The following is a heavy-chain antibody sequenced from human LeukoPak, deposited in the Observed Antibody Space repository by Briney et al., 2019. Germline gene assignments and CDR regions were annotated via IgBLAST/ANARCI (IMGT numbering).Heavy chain of an antibody. Sequence: AGESLKISCKGSGYSFTSYWVGWVRQMPGKGLEWMGSIYPGDSDTRHSPSFQDQVTISADKSISTAYLQWRSLKASDTAIYYCARLGPSLLSGDFYYYYMGVWGKGTTVTVSS. CDR3: ARLGPSLLSGDFYYYYMGV. D-gene: IGHD2-2*01. J-gene: IGHJ6*03. CDR1: GYSFTSYW. CDR2: IYPGDSDT. V-gene: IGHV5-51*01.